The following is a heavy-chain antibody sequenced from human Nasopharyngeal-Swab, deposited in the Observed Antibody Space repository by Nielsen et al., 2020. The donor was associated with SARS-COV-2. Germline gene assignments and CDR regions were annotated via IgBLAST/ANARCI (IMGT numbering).Heavy chain of an antibody. CDR3: ARAHYGGTYYYYYGMDV. CDR1: GFTFSSYD. J-gene: IGHJ6*02. V-gene: IGHV3-13*01. CDR2: IGTAGDT. D-gene: IGHD4-23*01. Sequence: AGSLSLSCAASGFTFSSYDMHWVRQAPGKGLEWVSAIGTAGDTYYPGSVKGRFTISRENAKNSLYLQMNSLRAGDTAVYYCARAHYGGTYYYYYGMDVWGQGTTVTVSS.